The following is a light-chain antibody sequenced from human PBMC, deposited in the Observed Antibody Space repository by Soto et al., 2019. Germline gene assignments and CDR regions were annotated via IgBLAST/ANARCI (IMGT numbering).Light chain of an antibody. CDR1: QSISTY. CDR3: HHGYSTPLT. J-gene: IGKJ4*01. Sequence: DIQMTQSPSSLSASVGDRVTITCRASQSISTYLHWYQQKPGKAPNLLIYAASTLQSGVPSRFSVSGSGTDFTLTISSLQPEDFATYFCHHGYSTPLTFGGGTKVDIK. CDR2: AAS. V-gene: IGKV1-39*01.